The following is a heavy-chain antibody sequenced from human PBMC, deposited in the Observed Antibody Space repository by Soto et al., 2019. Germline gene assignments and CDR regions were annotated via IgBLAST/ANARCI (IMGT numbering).Heavy chain of an antibody. J-gene: IGHJ6*02. V-gene: IGHV3-7*01. CDR2: IKQDGSEK. Sequence: GGSLRLSCAASGFTFSTYWMNWVRQAPGKGLEWVANIKQDGSEKYYVDSVKGRFAISRDNAKDSLFLQMNNLRAEDTAVYYCVRDWSTFWGMDVWGQGTTVTVSS. CDR3: VRDWSTFWGMDV. CDR1: GFTFSTYW.